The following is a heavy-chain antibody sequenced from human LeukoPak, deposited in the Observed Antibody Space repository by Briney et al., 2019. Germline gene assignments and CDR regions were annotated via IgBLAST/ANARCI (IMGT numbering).Heavy chain of an antibody. Sequence: GGSLRLSCAASGFTFSSYWMSWVRQAPGKGLEWVANIKQDGGEKYYVDSVKGRFTISRDNAKNSLYLQMNSLRAEDTAVYYCATSRTKAAAAQGTFDYWGQGTLVTVSS. CDR3: ATSRTKAAAAQGTFDY. CDR1: GFTFSSYW. V-gene: IGHV3-7*01. J-gene: IGHJ4*02. CDR2: IKQDGGEK. D-gene: IGHD6-13*01.